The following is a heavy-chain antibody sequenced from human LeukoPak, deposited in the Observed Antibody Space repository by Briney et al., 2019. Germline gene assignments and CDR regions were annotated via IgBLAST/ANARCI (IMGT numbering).Heavy chain of an antibody. D-gene: IGHD3-3*02. CDR1: GGSISSGSYF. V-gene: IGHV4-61*02. CDR2: INTSGST. Sequence: SQTLSLTCIVSGGSISSGSYFWTWIRQPAGQGLEWIGRINTSGSTNYNPSLKSGVTISVDTSKNQFSLILSSVTAADTAVYYCARNTLGAFDSWGQGTTVTVSS. J-gene: IGHJ3*02. CDR3: ARNTLGAFDS.